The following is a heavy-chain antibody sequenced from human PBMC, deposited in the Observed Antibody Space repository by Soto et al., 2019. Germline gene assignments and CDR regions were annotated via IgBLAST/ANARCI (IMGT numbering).Heavy chain of an antibody. V-gene: IGHV3-23*01. CDR1: GFTFSVYA. J-gene: IGHJ4*02. D-gene: IGHD3-10*01. CDR2: SRGSGDST. Sequence: EVRLLESGGGLVQPGGSLRLSCAASGFTFSVYAMSWVRQAPGKGLEWVSGSRGSGDSTHYADSVKGRFTVSRDNSKSMLYLQTNSLRAEDTAIYYCAKALYGGFTYWGQGTLVTVSS. CDR3: AKALYGGFTY.